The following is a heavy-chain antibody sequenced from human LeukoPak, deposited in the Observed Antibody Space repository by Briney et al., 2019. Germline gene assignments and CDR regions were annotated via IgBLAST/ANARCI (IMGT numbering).Heavy chain of an antibody. CDR2: IKYDGSEK. V-gene: IGHV3-7*01. D-gene: IGHD1-1*01. J-gene: IGHJ4*02. CDR3: ARGGTTFEH. Sequence: GGSLRLSCAASGFTFSVSWMSWVRQAPGKGLEWVANIKYDGSEKYYVDSVKGRFTISRDNAKNSLYLQMNSLRAEDTAVYYCARGGTTFEHWGQGTLVTVSS. CDR1: GFTFSVSW.